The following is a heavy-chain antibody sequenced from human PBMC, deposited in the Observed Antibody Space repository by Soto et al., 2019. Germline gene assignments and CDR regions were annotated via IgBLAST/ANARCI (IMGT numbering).Heavy chain of an antibody. J-gene: IGHJ6*02. D-gene: IGHD6-6*01. Sequence: PGGSLSLSCAASGFTFSSYSMNWVRQAPGKGLEWVSSISSSSSYIYYADSVKGRFTISRDNAKNSLYLQMNSLRAEDTAVYYCARGGPHIAAPHFNNYYYYGMDVWGQGTTVTVSS. CDR2: ISSSSSYI. V-gene: IGHV3-21*01. CDR3: ARGGPHIAAPHFNNYYYYGMDV. CDR1: GFTFSSYS.